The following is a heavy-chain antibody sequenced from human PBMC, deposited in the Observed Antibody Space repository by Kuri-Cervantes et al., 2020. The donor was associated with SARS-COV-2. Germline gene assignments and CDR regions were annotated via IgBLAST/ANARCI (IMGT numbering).Heavy chain of an antibody. D-gene: IGHD3-10*01. Sequence: GGSLRLSCAASGFTFSSYWMSWVRQAPGKGLEWVANIKQDGSEKYYVDSVKGRFTISRDNAKNSLYLQMNSLRAEDMDVYYCATALLSYYFDYWGQGTLVTVSS. CDR2: IKQDGSEK. V-gene: IGHV3-7*01. CDR3: ATALLSYYFDY. J-gene: IGHJ4*02. CDR1: GFTFSSYW.